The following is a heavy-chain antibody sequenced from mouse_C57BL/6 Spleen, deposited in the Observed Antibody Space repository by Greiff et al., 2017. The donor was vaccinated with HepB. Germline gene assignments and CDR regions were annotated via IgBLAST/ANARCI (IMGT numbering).Heavy chain of an antibody. J-gene: IGHJ2*01. Sequence: EVQLVESGPGLVKPSQSLSLICSVTGYSITSGYYWNWIRQFPGNKLEWMGYISYDGSNNYNPSLKNRISITRDTSKNQFFLKLNSVTTEDTATYYCARGEAYYYVDYWGQGTTLTVSS. V-gene: IGHV3-6*01. CDR2: ISYDGSN. CDR3: ARGEAYYYVDY. CDR1: GYSITSGYY. D-gene: IGHD1-1*01.